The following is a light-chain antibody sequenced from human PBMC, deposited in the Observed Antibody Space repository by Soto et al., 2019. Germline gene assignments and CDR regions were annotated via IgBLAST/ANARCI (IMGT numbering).Light chain of an antibody. J-gene: IGLJ1*01. CDR1: SSNIESNT. CDR2: SNY. CDR3: AAWDDSLNGYV. V-gene: IGLV1-44*01. Sequence: QSVLTQPRSASGTPGQRVTISCSGSSSNIESNTVTWYQQLPGTAPKLVIYSNYDRPSGVPDRFSGSTSGTSASLVIRGLQSEDEADYYCAAWDDSLNGYVFGGGTKVTVL.